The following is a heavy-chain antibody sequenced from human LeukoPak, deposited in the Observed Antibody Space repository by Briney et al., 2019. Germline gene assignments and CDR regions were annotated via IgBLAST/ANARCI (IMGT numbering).Heavy chain of an antibody. J-gene: IGHJ4*02. CDR1: GASMNNYY. CDR2: VYYTGST. V-gene: IGHV4-59*01. Sequence: PSETLSLTCTVSGASMNNYYWTWIRQPPGKGLECIGYVYYTGSTYYNPSLKSRATISVDTSRNQFSLKLKSVTAADTAVYYCARDSSTVTTRHFDYWGQGALVTVSS. CDR3: ARDSSTVTTRHFDY. D-gene: IGHD4-17*01.